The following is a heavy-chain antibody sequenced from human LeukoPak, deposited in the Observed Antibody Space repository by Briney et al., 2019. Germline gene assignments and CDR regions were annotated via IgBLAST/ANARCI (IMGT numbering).Heavy chain of an antibody. CDR2: IYESGTT. Sequence: PSETLSLTCAVYGESLNSYYWSWVRQPPGEGLEWIGGIYESGTTKYNPSLKSRVAISMVPSKQQFSLRLSSVTAADTAVYYCARGAWATRLASWGLGTPVIVSS. V-gene: IGHV4-34*01. CDR1: GESLNSYY. CDR3: ARGAWATRLAS. J-gene: IGHJ4*02. D-gene: IGHD2-15*01.